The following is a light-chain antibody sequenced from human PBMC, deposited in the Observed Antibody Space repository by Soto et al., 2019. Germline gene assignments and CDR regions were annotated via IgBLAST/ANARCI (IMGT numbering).Light chain of an antibody. Sequence: DVVMTQSPLSLPVTLGQPASISCRSSQGLVHSDGRTYLNWFHQRPGQSPRRLIYEISKRDSGVHDRFSGSGSGTDFTLKISRVEAEDVGVFYCMQGTHWPWTFGQGTKVEIK. V-gene: IGKV2-30*02. CDR3: MQGTHWPWT. CDR2: EIS. CDR1: QGLVHSDGRTY. J-gene: IGKJ1*01.